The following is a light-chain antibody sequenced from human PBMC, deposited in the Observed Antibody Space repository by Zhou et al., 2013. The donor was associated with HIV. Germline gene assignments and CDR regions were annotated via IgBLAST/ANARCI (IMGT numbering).Light chain of an antibody. Sequence: AIRMTQSPSSFSASTGDRVTITCRASQGISSYLAWYQQKPGKAPKLLIYAASTLQSGVQSRFSGSGSGTDFTLTISCLQPEDFATYYCQHYYSYPYTFGLGTKVDIK. CDR1: QGISSY. CDR2: AAS. CDR3: QHYYSYPYT. J-gene: IGKJ3*01. V-gene: IGKV1-8*01.